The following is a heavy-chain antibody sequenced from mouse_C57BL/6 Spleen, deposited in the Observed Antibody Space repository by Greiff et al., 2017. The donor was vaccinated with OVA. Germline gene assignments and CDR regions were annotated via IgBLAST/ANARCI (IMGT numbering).Heavy chain of an antibody. V-gene: IGHV10-1*01. D-gene: IGHD2-4*01. Sequence: EVKLVESGGGLVQPKGSLKLSCAASGFSFNTYAMNWVRQAPGKGLEWVARIRSKSNNYATYYADSVKDRFTISRDDSESMLYLQMNNLKTEDTAMYYCVRHGDYDYDGYAMDYWGQGTSVTVSS. CDR3: VRHGDYDYDGYAMDY. CDR2: IRSKSNNYAT. CDR1: GFSFNTYA. J-gene: IGHJ4*01.